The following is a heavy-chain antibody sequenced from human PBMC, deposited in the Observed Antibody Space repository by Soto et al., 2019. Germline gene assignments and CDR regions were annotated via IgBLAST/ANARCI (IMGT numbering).Heavy chain of an antibody. CDR1: GFTFSNYA. V-gene: IGHV3-64D*06. CDR2: ITSEGDRT. CDR3: VKGNQLLRYYFEF. D-gene: IGHD2-15*01. Sequence: GGSLRLSCSVSGFTFSNYAMHWVRQAPGKGLEYVSRITSEGDRTWHADSVKDKFTISRDNSKNTLFLQMSSLRVEDTAIYFCVKGNQLLRYYFEFWGPGTLVTVSS. J-gene: IGHJ4*01.